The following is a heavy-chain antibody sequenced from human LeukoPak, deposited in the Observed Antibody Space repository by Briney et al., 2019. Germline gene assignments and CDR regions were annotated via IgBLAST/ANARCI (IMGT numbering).Heavy chain of an antibody. CDR3: ARLTRLSTSPDRYYLDY. V-gene: IGHV4-4*09. CDR2: IYTSGGT. Sequence: SETLSLTCTVSGDSISSYYWSWIRQPPGKGREWIGYIYTSGGTNYIPSLKGRVTISIDTSKNQFSLKLSYVTAADSAVYYCARLTRLSTSPDRYYLDYWGQGTLVTVSS. J-gene: IGHJ4*02. D-gene: IGHD6-6*01. CDR1: GDSISSYY.